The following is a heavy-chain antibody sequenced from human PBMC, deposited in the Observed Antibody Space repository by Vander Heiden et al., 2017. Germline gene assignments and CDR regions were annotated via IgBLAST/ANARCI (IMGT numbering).Heavy chain of an antibody. D-gene: IGHD3-22*01. Sequence: EVQLLASGGGLVQPGGSLRLSCAASGFTFSSYAMGWVRQAPGKGLEWVSAISGSGGSTYYADSVKGRFTISRDNSKNTLYLQMNSLRAEDTAVYYCAKGVRIVVVIQPFDYWGQGTLVTVSS. CDR3: AKGVRIVVVIQPFDY. J-gene: IGHJ4*02. CDR1: GFTFSSYA. CDR2: ISGSGGST. V-gene: IGHV3-23*01.